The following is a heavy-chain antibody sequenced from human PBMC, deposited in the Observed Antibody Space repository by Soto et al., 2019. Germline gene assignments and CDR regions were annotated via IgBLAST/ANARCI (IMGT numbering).Heavy chain of an antibody. CDR2: VKSKADGGSG. V-gene: IGHV3-15*07. CDR1: GFPFNNAW. J-gene: IGHJ4*01. D-gene: IGHD1-26*01. CDR3: TTDSRTTLPEIRFDY. Sequence: PVGSLRLSCAASGFPFNNAWINWVRQVPGKGLEWVGRVKSKADGGSGDYAAPVKGRFVVSRDDSKDIVYLQMNSLKIEDTGVYYCTTDSRTTLPEIRFDYWGHGTQVTVSS.